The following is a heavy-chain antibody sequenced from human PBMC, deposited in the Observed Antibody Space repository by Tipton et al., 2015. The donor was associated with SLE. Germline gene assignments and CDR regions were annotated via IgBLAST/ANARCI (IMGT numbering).Heavy chain of an antibody. J-gene: IGHJ6*03. Sequence: LRLSCSVSGGSISSYYWSWLRQPPGKGLEWIGYIYYSGSTYYNPSLKRRVTMSVDTSKNQFSLKLSSVTAADTAVYYCARVGSSYMDVWGKGTTVNVSS. D-gene: IGHD1-26*01. CDR1: GGSISSYY. V-gene: IGHV4-59*12. CDR3: ARVGSSYMDV. CDR2: IYYSGST.